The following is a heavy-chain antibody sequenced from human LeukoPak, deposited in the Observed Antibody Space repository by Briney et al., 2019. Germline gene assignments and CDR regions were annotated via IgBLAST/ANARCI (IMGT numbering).Heavy chain of an antibody. Sequence: PGRSLRLSCAASGFTFDDYAMHSARHPTGKRLEWVSGISWNSGSIGYADSVKGRFTISRDNAKNSLYLQMNSLRAEDMALYYCAKPLSSGYYHDAFDIWGQGTMVTVSS. D-gene: IGHD3-22*01. CDR2: ISWNSGSI. CDR3: AKPLSSGYYHDAFDI. J-gene: IGHJ3*02. CDR1: GFTFDDYA. V-gene: IGHV3-9*03.